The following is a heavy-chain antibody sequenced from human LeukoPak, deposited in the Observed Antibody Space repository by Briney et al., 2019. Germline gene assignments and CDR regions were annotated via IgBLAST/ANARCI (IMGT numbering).Heavy chain of an antibody. D-gene: IGHD3-16*01. Sequence: GGSLRLSCAASGFTFSSYGMHWVRQAPGKGLEWVAFIRYDGSNKYYADSVKGRFTISRDNSKNTLYLQMSSLRAEDTAVYYCARDLARSYEGGGIDYWGQGTLVTVSS. CDR2: IRYDGSNK. V-gene: IGHV3-30*02. J-gene: IGHJ4*02. CDR3: ARDLARSYEGGGIDY. CDR1: GFTFSSYG.